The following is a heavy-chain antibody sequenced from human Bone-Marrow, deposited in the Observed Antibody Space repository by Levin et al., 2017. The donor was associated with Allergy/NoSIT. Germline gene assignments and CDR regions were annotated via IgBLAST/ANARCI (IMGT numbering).Heavy chain of an antibody. Sequence: SQTLSLTCTVSGGSVRSGSYYWSWIRQPPGKGLEWIAYIYHSGSTKYNPSLKSRVTISLDTSRNQFSLRLTSLTAADTAVYYCARGSYFGGLSFDCWGKGTLVNVSS. CDR1: GGSVRSGSYY. V-gene: IGHV4-61*01. D-gene: IGHD4-23*01. J-gene: IGHJ4*02. CDR3: ARGSYFGGLSFDC. CDR2: IYHSGST.